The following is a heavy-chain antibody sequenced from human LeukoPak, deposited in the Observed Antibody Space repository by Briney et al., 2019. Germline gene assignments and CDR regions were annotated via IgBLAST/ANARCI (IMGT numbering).Heavy chain of an antibody. CDR3: ARSMGLELREAFDI. CDR2: IYPGDYET. D-gene: IGHD1-7*01. J-gene: IGHJ3*02. Sequence: GESLKTSCKGSGYSFTSYCIGWVRRIPGKGLEWMEFIYPGDYETRYSPSCQGQVTNSADKSISTAYLQWSSLKASDTAMYYCARSMGLELREAFDIWGQGTMVTVSS. V-gene: IGHV5-51*01. CDR1: GYSFTSYC.